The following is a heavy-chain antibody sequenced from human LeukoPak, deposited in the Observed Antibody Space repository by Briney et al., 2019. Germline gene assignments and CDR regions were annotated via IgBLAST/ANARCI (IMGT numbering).Heavy chain of an antibody. J-gene: IGHJ4*02. CDR2: IFTSGTT. D-gene: IGHD4-17*01. Sequence: SETLSLTCTVSGGSLSSGHSYWSWIRQPPGKGLEWIGYIFTSGTTHYNPSLKSRLTISLDTSNNHFSLRLSSVTAADTAVYYCARGGGYGDYPFDYWGQGTLVTVSS. CDR1: GGSLSSGHSY. CDR3: ARGGGYGDYPFDY. V-gene: IGHV4-30-4*01.